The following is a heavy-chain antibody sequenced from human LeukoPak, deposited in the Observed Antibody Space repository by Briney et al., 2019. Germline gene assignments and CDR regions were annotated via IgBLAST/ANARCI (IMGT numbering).Heavy chain of an antibody. CDR1: GGSISSSSYY. Sequence: SETLSLTCTVSGGSISSSSYYWGWIRQPPGKGLEWIGSIYYSGSTYYNPSPKSRVTISVDTSKNQFSLKLSSVTAADTAVYYCAKSYYDFWSGYYTGMGYYYYMDVWGKGTTVTVSS. CDR2: IYYSGST. CDR3: AKSYYDFWSGYYTGMGYYYYMDV. D-gene: IGHD3-3*01. V-gene: IGHV4-39*01. J-gene: IGHJ6*03.